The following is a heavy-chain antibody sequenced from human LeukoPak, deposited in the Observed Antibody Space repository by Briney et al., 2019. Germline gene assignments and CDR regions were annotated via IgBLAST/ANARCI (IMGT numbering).Heavy chain of an antibody. J-gene: IGHJ4*02. V-gene: IGHV5-51*01. D-gene: IGHD3-22*01. CDR2: IYPSDSDT. Sequence: GESLKISCKGSGYSFTSDWIGWVRQMPGKGLGWMGIIYPSDSDTRYSPSFQGQVSISADKSISTAYLQWTGLKASDTAMYYCARAVVSSGYHPDYFDYWGQGTLVTVSS. CDR1: GYSFTSDW. CDR3: ARAVVSSGYHPDYFDY.